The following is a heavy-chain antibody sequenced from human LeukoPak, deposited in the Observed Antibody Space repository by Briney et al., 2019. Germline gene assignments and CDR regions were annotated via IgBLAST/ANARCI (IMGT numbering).Heavy chain of an antibody. J-gene: IGHJ3*02. D-gene: IGHD3-3*01. CDR1: GYTLTELS. CDR2: FDPEDGET. Sequence: ASVKVSCKVSGYTLTELSMHWVRQAPVKGIEWMGGFDPEDGETIYAQKFQGRVTMTEDTSTDTAYMELSSLRSEDTAVYYCATEFYDFWSGYYPGAFDIWGQGTMVTVSS. CDR3: ATEFYDFWSGYYPGAFDI. V-gene: IGHV1-24*01.